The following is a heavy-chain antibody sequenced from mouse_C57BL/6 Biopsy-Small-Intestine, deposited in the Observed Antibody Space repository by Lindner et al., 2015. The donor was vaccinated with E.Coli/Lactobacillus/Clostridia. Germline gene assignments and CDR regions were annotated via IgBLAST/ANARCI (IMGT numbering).Heavy chain of an antibody. CDR1: GYTFTSYG. Sequence: SVKVSCKASGYTFTSYGISWVRQAPGQGLEWMGWISAYNGNTKYAQKLQGRVTMTTDTSTSTAYMELRSLRSDDTAVYYCARVGGMDFWSGYPSDYYGMDVWGQGTTVTVSS. CDR2: ISAYNGNT. D-gene: IGHD1-1*01. V-gene: IGHV1-7*01. CDR3: ARVGGMDFWSGYPSDYYGMDV. J-gene: IGHJ1*01.